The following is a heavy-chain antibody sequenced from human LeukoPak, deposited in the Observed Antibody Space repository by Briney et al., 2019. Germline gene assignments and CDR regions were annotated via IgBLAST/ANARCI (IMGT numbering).Heavy chain of an antibody. CDR1: EFTFSSYG. D-gene: IGHD2-2*01. CDR2: ISYDGSNK. Sequence: GGSLRLSCAASEFTFSSYGMHWVRQAPGKGLEWVAVISYDGSNKYYADYVKGRFTISRDNSKNTLYLQMNSLRAEDTAVYYCATSASRHCSSTSCYYYYGMDVWGQGTTVTVSS. CDR3: ATSASRHCSSTSCYYYYGMDV. V-gene: IGHV3-30*03. J-gene: IGHJ6*02.